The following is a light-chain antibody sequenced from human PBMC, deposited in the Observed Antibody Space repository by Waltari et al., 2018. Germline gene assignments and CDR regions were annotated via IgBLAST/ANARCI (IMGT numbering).Light chain of an antibody. V-gene: IGLV1-44*01. Sequence: QSVLTHPPSASRPPGQRVTISCSGRSSNIGSNTVTWYQQLPGPAPKLLFYSNNQRPSGGPDRFLGSKSGTSASLAISGLRAEDEADYYCATWDDSLKGPVFGGGTKLTVL. CDR3: ATWDDSLKGPV. CDR2: SNN. J-gene: IGLJ2*01. CDR1: SSNIGSNT.